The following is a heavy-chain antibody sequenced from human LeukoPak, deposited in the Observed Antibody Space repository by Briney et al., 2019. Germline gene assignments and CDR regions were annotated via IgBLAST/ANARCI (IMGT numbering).Heavy chain of an antibody. J-gene: IGHJ4*02. D-gene: IGHD6-19*01. V-gene: IGHV4-34*01. CDR2: INHSGST. Sequence: PSETLSLTCAVYGGCFSGYYWSWIRQPPGKGLEWIGEINHSGSTNYNPSLKSRVTISVDTSKNQFSLKLSSVTAADTAVYYCARSARQQWLVRTWAYYFDYWGQGTLVTVSS. CDR1: GGCFSGYY. CDR3: ARSARQQWLVRTWAYYFDY.